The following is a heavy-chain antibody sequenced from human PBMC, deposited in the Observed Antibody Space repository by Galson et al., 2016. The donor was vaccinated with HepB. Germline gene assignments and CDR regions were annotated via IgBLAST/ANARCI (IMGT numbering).Heavy chain of an antibody. V-gene: IGHV3-NL1*01. J-gene: IGHJ4*02. CDR2: ITGSGGFT. CDR3: ARDRQTYDGDCLDY. D-gene: IGHD4-17*01. Sequence: SLRLSCAASGFTFSNYGMHWVRQAPGKGLEWVSYITGSGGFTQYADSVKGRFTISRDNSKDSLYLQINGLRPEDTGIYYCARDRQTYDGDCLDYWGQGTLVTVSS. CDR1: GFTFSNYG.